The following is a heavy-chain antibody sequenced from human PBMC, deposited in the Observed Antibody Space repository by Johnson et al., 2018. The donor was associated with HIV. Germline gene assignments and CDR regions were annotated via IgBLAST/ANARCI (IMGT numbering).Heavy chain of an antibody. Sequence: QVQLVESGGGVVQPGRSLRLSCAASGFTFSSYAMHWVRQAPGKGLEWVAVIWYDGSNKYYADSVKGRFTISRDNSKNTLYLQMNSLRAEDTAVYYCAKGSTVVDEAFDIWGKGTMVTVSS. V-gene: IGHV3-33*06. CDR2: IWYDGSNK. CDR1: GFTFSSYA. CDR3: AKGSTVVDEAFDI. D-gene: IGHD4-23*01. J-gene: IGHJ3*02.